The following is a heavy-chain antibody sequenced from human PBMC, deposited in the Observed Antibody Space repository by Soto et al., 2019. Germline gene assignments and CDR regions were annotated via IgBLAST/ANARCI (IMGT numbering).Heavy chain of an antibody. V-gene: IGHV1-18*04. CDR3: ASPCLDGNDSSGYYYDY. Sequence: QVQLVQSGAEVKKPGASVKVSCKASGYTFTSYGISWVRQAPGQGLEWMGWISAYNGNTNYAQKLQGRVTMTTDTSTSTAYMELRSLRSDDTAVYYCASPCLDGNDSSGYYYDYWGQGTLVTVSS. J-gene: IGHJ4*02. CDR1: GYTFTSYG. CDR2: ISAYNGNT. D-gene: IGHD3-22*01.